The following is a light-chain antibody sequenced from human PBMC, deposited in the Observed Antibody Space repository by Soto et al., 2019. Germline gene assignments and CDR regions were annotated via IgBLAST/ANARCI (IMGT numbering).Light chain of an antibody. CDR3: QQYGSSPRT. CDR2: AAS. J-gene: IGKJ1*01. Sequence: EIVLTQSPGTLSLSPGEGATLSCRASQSVSSSSFAWYQQKPGQAPRLLIYAASSRATGIPDRFSGSGSGTDFTLTISRLEPEDFAVYYCQQYGSSPRTFGQGTRWIS. CDR1: QSVSSSS. V-gene: IGKV3-20*01.